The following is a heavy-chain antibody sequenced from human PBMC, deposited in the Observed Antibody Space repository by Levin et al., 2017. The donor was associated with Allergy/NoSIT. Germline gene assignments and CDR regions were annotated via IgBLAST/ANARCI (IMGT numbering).Heavy chain of an antibody. CDR3: ARYDHYYDSSGFGDY. CDR1: GYSFTSYW. Sequence: ASVKVSCKGSGYSFTSYWIGWVRQMPGKGLEWMGIIYPGDSDTRYSPSFQGQVTISADKSISTAYLQWSSLKASDTAMYYCARYDHYYDSSGFGDYWGQGTLVTVSS. J-gene: IGHJ4*02. V-gene: IGHV5-51*01. CDR2: IYPGDSDT. D-gene: IGHD3-22*01.